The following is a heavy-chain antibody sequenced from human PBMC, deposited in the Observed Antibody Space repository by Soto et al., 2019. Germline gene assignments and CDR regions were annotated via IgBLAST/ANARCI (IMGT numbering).Heavy chain of an antibody. CDR2: INAGNGNT. Sequence: ASVKVSCKASGYTFTSYAMHWVRLAPGQRLEWMGWINAGNGNTKYSQKFQGRVTITRDTSASTAYMELRSLRSEDTAVYYCARDQGSSLSFDYWGKLTLVAVAS. CDR3: ARDQGSSLSFDY. D-gene: IGHD6-6*01. J-gene: IGHJ4*02. CDR1: GYTFTSYA. V-gene: IGHV1-3*01.